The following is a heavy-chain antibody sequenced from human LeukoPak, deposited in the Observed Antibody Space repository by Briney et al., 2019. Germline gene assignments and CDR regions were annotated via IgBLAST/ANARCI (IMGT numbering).Heavy chain of an antibody. CDR1: GFTFSDYY. J-gene: IGHJ3*02. Sequence: GGSLRLSCAASGFTFSDYYMTWIRQAPGKGLEWVSYMSSSGSTIYYADSVKGRFTVSRDNAKNSLYLQMNSLRAEDTAVYYCATPRGGYLYDAFNIWGEGTMVTVSS. CDR3: ATPRGGYLYDAFNI. CDR2: MSSSGSTI. D-gene: IGHD5-12*01. V-gene: IGHV3-11*01.